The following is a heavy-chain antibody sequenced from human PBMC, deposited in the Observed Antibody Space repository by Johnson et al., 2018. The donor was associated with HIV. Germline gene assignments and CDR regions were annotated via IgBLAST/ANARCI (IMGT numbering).Heavy chain of an antibody. CDR3: ERDFIAPELGDAFDI. Sequence: QVQLVESGGGVVQPGGSLRLSCAASGFTFSSYAMSWVRQAPGKGLEWVAVISYDGSNKYYADSVKGRFIISRDDSKNTLYLQMNSLRAEDTAVYYCERDFIAPELGDAFDIWGQGTMVTVSS. CDR1: GFTFSSYA. J-gene: IGHJ3*02. V-gene: IGHV3-30*04. CDR2: ISYDGSNK. D-gene: IGHD6-25*01.